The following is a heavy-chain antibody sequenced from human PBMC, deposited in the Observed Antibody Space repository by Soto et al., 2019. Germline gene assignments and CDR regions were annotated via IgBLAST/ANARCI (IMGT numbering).Heavy chain of an antibody. Sequence: EVQVVESGGGLIQPGGSLRLSCAVSGFTVSSNYMTWVRQAPGKGLEWVSVIYSGGSTYYADSVRGRFTISRDNSKNTLYLQMNSLRAEDTAVYYCASSYTWRRFDYWGQGTLVTVSS. CDR1: GFTVSSNY. CDR3: ASSYTWRRFDY. CDR2: IYSGGST. D-gene: IGHD3-16*01. J-gene: IGHJ4*02. V-gene: IGHV3-53*01.